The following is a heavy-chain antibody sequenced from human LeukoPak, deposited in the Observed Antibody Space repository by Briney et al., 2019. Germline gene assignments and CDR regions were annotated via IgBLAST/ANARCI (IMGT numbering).Heavy chain of an antibody. J-gene: IGHJ6*03. CDR2: VDTSGDT. CDR1: GGSISSFY. D-gene: IGHD3-16*01. Sequence: SETLSLTCTVSGGSISSFYWSWVWQSAGKGLEWIGRVDTSGDTHYNPSLGSRVTMSLDTSKKQFSLNLSSVTVADTAVYYCARGLGGALYYMDVWGKGTTVTVSS. V-gene: IGHV4-4*07. CDR3: ARGLGGALYYMDV.